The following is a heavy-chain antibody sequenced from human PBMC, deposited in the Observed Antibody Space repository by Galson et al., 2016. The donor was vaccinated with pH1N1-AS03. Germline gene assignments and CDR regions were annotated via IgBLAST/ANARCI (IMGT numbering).Heavy chain of an antibody. Sequence: SVKVSCKASGYTFIGYYMHWVRQAPGQGLQWMGWISTHNGDTNYAQNFHGRVTLTTDTSTSTVYLELRSLQSDDTAVYYCAREGFRRRLLLPGAFDVWGQGTMLTVSS. J-gene: IGHJ3*01. CDR1: GYTFIGYY. D-gene: IGHD3-22*01. CDR3: AREGFRRRLLLPGAFDV. CDR2: ISTHNGDT. V-gene: IGHV1-18*04.